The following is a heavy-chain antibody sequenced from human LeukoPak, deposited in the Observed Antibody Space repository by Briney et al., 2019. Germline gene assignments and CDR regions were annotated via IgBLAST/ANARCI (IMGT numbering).Heavy chain of an antibody. CDR2: IYSGGNT. CDR1: GFTVSSNS. Sequence: GGSLRLSCTVSGFTVSSNSWSWVRQAPGKGLEWVSFIYSGGNTHYSDSVKGRFTIPRDNSKNTLYLQMNSLRAEDTAIYYCARRAGEYSHPYDYWGQGTLVTVSS. J-gene: IGHJ4*02. D-gene: IGHD2-15*01. V-gene: IGHV3-53*01. CDR3: ARRAGEYSHPYDY.